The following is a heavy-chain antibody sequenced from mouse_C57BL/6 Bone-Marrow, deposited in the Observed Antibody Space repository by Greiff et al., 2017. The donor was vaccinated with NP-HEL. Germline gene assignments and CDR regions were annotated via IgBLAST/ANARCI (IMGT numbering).Heavy chain of an antibody. Sequence: VQLQQPGAELVRPGASVKLSCTASGFNIKDDYMHWVKQRPEQGLEWIGWIDPENGDTEYATKFQGKATITADTSSNTAYLQLSSLTSEDTAVYYCTSLLSLFAYWGQGTLVTVSA. CDR3: TSLLSLFAY. J-gene: IGHJ3*01. D-gene: IGHD1-1*02. V-gene: IGHV14-4*01. CDR2: IDPENGDT. CDR1: GFNIKDDY.